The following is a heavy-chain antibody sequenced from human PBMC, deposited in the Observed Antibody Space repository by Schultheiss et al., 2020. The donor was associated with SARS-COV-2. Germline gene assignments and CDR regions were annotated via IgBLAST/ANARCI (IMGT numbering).Heavy chain of an antibody. CDR3: ARDRVNYDFWSGSGRYYYYGMDV. CDR1: GFTVSDTS. Sequence: GGSLRLSCAASGFTVSDTSMSWVRQAPGKGLEWVSLLYSGGSTYYADSVKGRLTISRDISQNTLYLQMNSLRAEDTAVYYCARDRVNYDFWSGSGRYYYYGMDVWGQGTTVTVSS. V-gene: IGHV3-66*01. CDR2: LYSGGST. D-gene: IGHD3-3*01. J-gene: IGHJ6*02.